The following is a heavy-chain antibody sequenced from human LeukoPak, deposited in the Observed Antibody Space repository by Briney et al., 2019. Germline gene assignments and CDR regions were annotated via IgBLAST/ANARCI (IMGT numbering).Heavy chain of an antibody. D-gene: IGHD6-19*01. V-gene: IGHV3-30*18. CDR3: AKGSSGWYYFDY. CDR2: ISYDGSNK. Sequence: GRSLRLSCAASGFTFSSYGMHWVRQAPGKGLEWVAVISYDGSNKYYADSVKGRFTISRDNSKNTLYLQMNSLRAEDTAVYYCAKGSSGWYYFDYWGQGTLVAVSS. CDR1: GFTFSSYG. J-gene: IGHJ4*02.